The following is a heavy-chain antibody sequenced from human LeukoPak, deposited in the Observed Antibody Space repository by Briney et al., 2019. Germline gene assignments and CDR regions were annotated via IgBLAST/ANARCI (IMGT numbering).Heavy chain of an antibody. CDR1: GFTLSTFD. D-gene: IGHD2-2*01. CDR2: ISTSSRYI. J-gene: IGHJ5*02. V-gene: IGHV3-21*06. Sequence: GGSLRLSCAASGFTLSTFDMNWVRQAPGKGLEWISSISTSSRYIYYRDSVKGRFTISRDDAKNSLYLQMNSLTVEDTAVYYCARADCSGSTCYLRHSWFDPWGQGTLVTVSS. CDR3: ARADCSGSTCYLRHSWFDP.